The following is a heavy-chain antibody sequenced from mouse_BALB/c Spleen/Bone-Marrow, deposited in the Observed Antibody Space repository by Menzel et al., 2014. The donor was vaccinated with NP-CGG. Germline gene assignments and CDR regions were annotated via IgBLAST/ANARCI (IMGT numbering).Heavy chain of an antibody. CDR2: INPSNGYT. J-gene: IGHJ2*01. CDR3: ARPRYFDY. V-gene: IGHV1-4*02. CDR1: GYTFTSYT. Sequence: VQLQQSAAELARPGASVKMSCKASGYTFTSYTMHWVKQRPGQGLEWIGYINPSNGYTEYNQKFKDKTTLTVDKSSSTTYMQLSSLTSGDSAVYYCARPRYFDYWGQGTTLTVSS.